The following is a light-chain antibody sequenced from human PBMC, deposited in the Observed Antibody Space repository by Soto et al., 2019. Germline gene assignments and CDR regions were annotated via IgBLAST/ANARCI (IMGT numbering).Light chain of an antibody. Sequence: DIQMTQSPSTLSASVGDRVTITCRASQSISSWLAWYQQKPGKSTKLLIYDASSLESGVQAWFSGSGSGTEFTLTISSLQPYDFATYYCQQYNSYSRTFGQGTKVEIK. J-gene: IGKJ1*01. CDR1: QSISSW. CDR3: QQYNSYSRT. CDR2: DAS. V-gene: IGKV1-5*01.